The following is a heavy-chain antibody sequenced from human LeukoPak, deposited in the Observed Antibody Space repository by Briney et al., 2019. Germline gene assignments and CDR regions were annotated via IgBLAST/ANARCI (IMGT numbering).Heavy chain of an antibody. CDR2: ISWNSGSI. V-gene: IGHV3-9*01. D-gene: IGHD3-10*01. CDR3: AKGRFGELFSWFDP. Sequence: PGGSLRLSCAASGFTFDDYAMHWVRQAPGKGLEWVSGISWNSGSIDYADSVKGRFTISRDNAKNSLYLQMNSLRAEDTALYYCAKGRFGELFSWFDPWGQGTLVTVSS. CDR1: GFTFDDYA. J-gene: IGHJ5*02.